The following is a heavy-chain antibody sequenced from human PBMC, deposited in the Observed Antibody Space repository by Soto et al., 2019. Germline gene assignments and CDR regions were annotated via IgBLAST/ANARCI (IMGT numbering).Heavy chain of an antibody. CDR1: GFTFSSYG. Sequence: PGGSLRLSCAASGFTFSSYGMHWVRQAPGKGLEWVAVISYDGSNKYYADSVKGRFTISRDNSKNTLYLQMNSLRAEDTAVYYCATDLPYFDSWGQGTLVTVSS. V-gene: IGHV3-30*03. CDR3: ATDLPYFDS. J-gene: IGHJ4*02. CDR2: ISYDGSNK.